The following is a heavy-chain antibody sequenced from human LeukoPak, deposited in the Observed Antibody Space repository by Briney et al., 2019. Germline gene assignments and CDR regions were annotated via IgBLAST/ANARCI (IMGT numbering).Heavy chain of an antibody. Sequence: SETLSLTCTVSGGSISSYYWSWIRQPAGKGLEWIGRIYTSGSTNFNPSLKSRVTMSVDTSKNQFSLKLSSVTAADTAVYYCAREAYYYGSGSSKNWFDPWGQGTLVTVSS. D-gene: IGHD3-10*01. V-gene: IGHV4-4*07. CDR1: GGSISSYY. J-gene: IGHJ5*02. CDR3: AREAYYYGSGSSKNWFDP. CDR2: IYTSGST.